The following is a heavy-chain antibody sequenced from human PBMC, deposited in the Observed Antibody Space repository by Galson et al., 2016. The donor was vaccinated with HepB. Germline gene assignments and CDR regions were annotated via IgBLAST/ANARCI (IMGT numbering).Heavy chain of an antibody. CDR1: EFTGSSAW. D-gene: IGHD3-22*01. J-gene: IGHJ4*01. Sequence: SLIISCAASEFTGSSAWMSRGGQAPLARLARVGQIISDAFGRTPYSAAPLKGRFTISRDYSKNMVFLQMYSLRAEDTAMYFCTTVPGDAVGYSFDYWGQETLVTVSS. CDR3: TTVPGDAVGYSFDY. CDR2: IISDAFGRTP. V-gene: IGHV3-15*06.